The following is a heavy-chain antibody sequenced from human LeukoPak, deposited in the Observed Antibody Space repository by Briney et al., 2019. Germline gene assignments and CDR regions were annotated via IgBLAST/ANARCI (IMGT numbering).Heavy chain of an antibody. J-gene: IGHJ4*02. CDR2: ISWNSGSI. Sequence: PGGSLRLSCAASGFTFDDYAMHWVRHAPGKGLEWVSGISWNSGSIGYADSVKGRFTISRDNAKNSLYLQMNSLRAEDTALYYCAKDSAAAGLNFDYWGQGTLVTVSS. CDR3: AKDSAAAGLNFDY. V-gene: IGHV3-9*01. CDR1: GFTFDDYA. D-gene: IGHD6-25*01.